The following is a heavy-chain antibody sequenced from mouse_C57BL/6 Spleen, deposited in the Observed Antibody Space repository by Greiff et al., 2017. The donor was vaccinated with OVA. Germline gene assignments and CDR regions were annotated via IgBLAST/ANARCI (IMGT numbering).Heavy chain of an antibody. CDR1: GFSLTSYG. J-gene: IGHJ4*01. D-gene: IGHD2-4*01. CDR2: IWSGGST. Sequence: QVQLKESGPGLVQPSQSLSITCTVSGFSLTSYGVHWVRQSPGKGLEWLGVIWSGGSTDYNAAFISRLSISKDNSKSQVFFKMNSLQADDTAIYYCARNGDYDVRDYYAMDYWGQGTSVTVSS. CDR3: ARNGDYDVRDYYAMDY. V-gene: IGHV2-2*01.